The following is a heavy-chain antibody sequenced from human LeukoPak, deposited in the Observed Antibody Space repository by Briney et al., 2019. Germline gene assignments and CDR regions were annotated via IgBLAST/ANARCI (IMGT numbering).Heavy chain of an antibody. V-gene: IGHV1-8*01. Sequence: ASVKVSCKASRYTFPSYDLHWVRQATGQGVEWMGWMNLNSGNTGYAQKFQGRVTMTRNNSISTAYMELSSLRSEDTAVYYCARAPVVPAASGHYYYYMDVWGKGNTVTVSS. CDR2: MNLNSGNT. J-gene: IGHJ6*03. CDR1: RYTFPSYD. D-gene: IGHD2-2*01. CDR3: ARAPVVPAASGHYYYYMDV.